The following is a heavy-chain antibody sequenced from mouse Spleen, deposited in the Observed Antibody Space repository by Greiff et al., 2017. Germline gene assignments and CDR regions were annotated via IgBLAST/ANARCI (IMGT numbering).Heavy chain of an antibody. Sequence: QVQLQQSGAELVRPGTSVKVSCKASGYAFTNYLIEWVKQRPGQGLEWIGVINPGSGGTNYNEKFKGKATLTADKSSSTAYMQLSSLTSDDSAVYFCARSRDYDGYFDYWGQGTTLTVSS. V-gene: IGHV1-54*01. CDR3: ARSRDYDGYFDY. J-gene: IGHJ2*01. CDR1: GYAFTNYL. CDR2: INPGSGGT. D-gene: IGHD2-4*01.